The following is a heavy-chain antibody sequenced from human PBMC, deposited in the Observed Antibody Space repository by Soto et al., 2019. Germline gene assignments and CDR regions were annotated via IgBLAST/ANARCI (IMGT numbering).Heavy chain of an antibody. CDR3: TAALCVNGTDV. V-gene: IGHV5-51*01. CDR2: IYPGDSDT. CDR1: GYTFTHYW. D-gene: IGHD2-2*01. Sequence: GASLKISCKGSGYTFTHYWIGWVRQMPGKGLEWLGIIYPGDSDTKYNPSFQGQVTISVDKSITTTYLRWTSLKASDPALYYCTAALCVNGTDVWGQGTRVTVPS. J-gene: IGHJ6*02.